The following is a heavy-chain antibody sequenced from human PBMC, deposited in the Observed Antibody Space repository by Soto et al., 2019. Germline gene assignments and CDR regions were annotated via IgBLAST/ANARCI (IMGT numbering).Heavy chain of an antibody. CDR2: ISAYNGNT. CDR1: GYTFTSYG. Sequence: ASVKVSCKASGYTFTSYGISWVRQAPGQGLEWMGWISAYNGNTNYAQKLQGRVTMTTDTSTSTAYMELRSLRSDDTAVYYCARDQYCTNGVCLNWFYYYYGMDVWGQGTTVTVYS. CDR3: ARDQYCTNGVCLNWFYYYYGMDV. V-gene: IGHV1-18*04. D-gene: IGHD2-8*01. J-gene: IGHJ6*02.